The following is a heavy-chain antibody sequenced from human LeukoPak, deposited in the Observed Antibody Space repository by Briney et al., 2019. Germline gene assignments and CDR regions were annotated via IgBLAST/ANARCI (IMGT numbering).Heavy chain of an antibody. V-gene: IGHV3-23*01. CDR3: AKDDNYIRFLS. CDR2: ISGSRGIT. D-gene: IGHD3-16*01. Sequence: PGGSLRLSCAASGFTFSSYAMSWVRQAPGKGLECVSSISGSRGITYYADSVKGRFTISRDNSKNTLYLQMNSLRAEDTAVYYCAKDDNYIRFLSWGQGTLVTVSS. J-gene: IGHJ5*02. CDR1: GFTFSSYA.